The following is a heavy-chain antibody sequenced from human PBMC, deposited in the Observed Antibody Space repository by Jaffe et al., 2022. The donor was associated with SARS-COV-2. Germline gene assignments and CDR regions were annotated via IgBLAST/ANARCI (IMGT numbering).Heavy chain of an antibody. J-gene: IGHJ6*02. D-gene: IGHD3-16*01. CDR1: GFTFSSYA. V-gene: IGHV3-23*04. CDR2: ISGSGGST. Sequence: EVQLVESGGGLVQPGGSLRLSCAASGFTFSSYAMSWVRQAPGKGLEWVSAISGSGGSTYYADSVKGRFTISRDNSKNTLYLQMNSLRAEDTAVYYCAKNKNSPLLGAGSSYYYYYGMDVWGQGTTVTVSS. CDR3: AKNKNSPLLGAGSSYYYYYGMDV.